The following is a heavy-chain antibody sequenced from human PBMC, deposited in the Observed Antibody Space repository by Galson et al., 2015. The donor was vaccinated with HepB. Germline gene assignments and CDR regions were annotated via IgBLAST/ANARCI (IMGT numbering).Heavy chain of an antibody. CDR1: GYGFTSYW. D-gene: IGHD1-26*01. CDR3: ASGNYYSLDY. V-gene: IGHV5-51*01. J-gene: IGHJ4*02. CDR2: IYPGDSDT. Sequence: KVSCKGSGYGFTSYWIAWVRQKPGKGLEWMGIIYPGDSDTTYSPSFQGQVTISVDKSITTAYLEWSRLKASDTAVYFCASGNYYSLDYWAQGTLVTVSS.